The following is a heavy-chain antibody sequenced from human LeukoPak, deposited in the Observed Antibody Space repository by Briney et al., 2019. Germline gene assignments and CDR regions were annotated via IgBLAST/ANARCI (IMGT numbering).Heavy chain of an antibody. CDR1: GGSISSYY. Sequence: PSETLSLTCTVSGGSISSYYWSWIRQPPGKGLEYIGYIYYSGSTNYNPSLKSRVTISVDTSKNQFSLKLSSVTAADTAVYYCARRGPPRTMLRGVKSGWFDPWGQGTLVTVSS. D-gene: IGHD3-10*01. J-gene: IGHJ5*02. CDR3: ARRGPPRTMLRGVKSGWFDP. CDR2: IYYSGST. V-gene: IGHV4-59*12.